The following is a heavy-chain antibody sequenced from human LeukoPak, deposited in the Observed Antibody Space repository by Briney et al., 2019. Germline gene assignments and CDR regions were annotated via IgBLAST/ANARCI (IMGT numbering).Heavy chain of an antibody. J-gene: IGHJ4*02. CDR3: ARVGLRELLGYFDY. D-gene: IGHD1-26*01. Sequence: SSVKVSCKASGGTFSSYAIGWVRQAPGQGLEWMGGIIPIFGTANYAQRFQGRVTITADESTSTAYMELSSLRSEDTAVYYCARVGLRELLGYFDYWGQGTLVTVSS. CDR1: GGTFSSYA. CDR2: IIPIFGTA. V-gene: IGHV1-69*01.